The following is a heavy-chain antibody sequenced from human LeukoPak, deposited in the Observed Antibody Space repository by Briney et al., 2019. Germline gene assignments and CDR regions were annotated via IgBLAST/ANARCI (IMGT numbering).Heavy chain of an antibody. J-gene: IGHJ6*03. CDR3: ARDHLVPGYCSGGSCYRAPYYYYMDV. CDR2: INSDGSST. CDR1: GFTFSSYW. V-gene: IGHV3-74*01. D-gene: IGHD2-15*01. Sequence: TGGSLRLSCAASGFTFSSYWMHWVRQAPGKGLVWVSRINSDGSSTSYADSVKGRFTISRDNAKNTLYLQMNSLRAEDTAVYYCARDHLVPGYCSGGSCYRAPYYYYMDVWGKGTTVTVSS.